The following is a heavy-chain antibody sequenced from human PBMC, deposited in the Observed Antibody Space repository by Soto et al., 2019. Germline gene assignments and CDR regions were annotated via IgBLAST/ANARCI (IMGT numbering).Heavy chain of an antibody. J-gene: IGHJ4*02. Sequence: EVQLVESRGGLVQPGGSLRLSCAASGFTFSTYWMHWVRQAPGKGLVWVSRINIDGSTTSYADSVKGRFTISRDNAKNTLYLQMNSLRDEDTAVYYCARVRNGDWYFDNWGQGTLVTISS. D-gene: IGHD4-17*01. CDR2: INIDGSTT. CDR3: ARVRNGDWYFDN. CDR1: GFTFSTYW. V-gene: IGHV3-74*01.